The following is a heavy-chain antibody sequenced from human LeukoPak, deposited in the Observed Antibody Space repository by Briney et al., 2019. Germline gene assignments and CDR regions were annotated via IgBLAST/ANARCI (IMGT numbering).Heavy chain of an antibody. J-gene: IGHJ1*01. CDR3: ARDSSDIRSLIAH. CDR1: GYTFTSYD. D-gene: IGHD2-15*01. CDR2: MSPNSGNT. Sequence: ASVKVSCKASGYTFTSYDINWVRQATGQGLEWMGWMSPNSGNTGYAQKFQGRVTMTRDTSIGTAYLELSSLKSEDTAVYYCARDSSDIRSLIAHWGQGTLVTVSS. V-gene: IGHV1-8*01.